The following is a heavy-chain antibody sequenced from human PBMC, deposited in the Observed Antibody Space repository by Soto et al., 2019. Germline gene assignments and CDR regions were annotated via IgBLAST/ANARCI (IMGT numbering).Heavy chain of an antibody. CDR3: ACSDWFDP. CDR2: IKSDGSST. V-gene: IGHV3-74*01. J-gene: IGHJ5*02. D-gene: IGHD3-10*02. Sequence: WWSLRLSCSASVFTFSTYWMHWFRQAPGKGLVWVSRIKSDGSSTTYADSVKGRFTISRDNAKNTLYLQMNSLRVEDTAVYYCACSDWFDPWGQGTLVTVSS. CDR1: VFTFSTYW.